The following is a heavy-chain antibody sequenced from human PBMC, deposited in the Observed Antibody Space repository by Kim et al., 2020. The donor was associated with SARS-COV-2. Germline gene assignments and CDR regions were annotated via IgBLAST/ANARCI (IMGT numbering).Heavy chain of an antibody. CDR2: ISSNGGST. J-gene: IGHJ6*02. D-gene: IGHD6-25*01. V-gene: IGHV3-64D*09. Sequence: GGSLRLSCSASGFTFSSYAMHWVRQAPGKGLEYVSAISSNGGSTYYADSVKGRFTISRDNSKNTLYLQMSSLRAEDTAVYYCVKDRRRSSGYHNRPSYYGMDVWGQGTTVTVSS. CDR3: VKDRRRSSGYHNRPSYYGMDV. CDR1: GFTFSSYA.